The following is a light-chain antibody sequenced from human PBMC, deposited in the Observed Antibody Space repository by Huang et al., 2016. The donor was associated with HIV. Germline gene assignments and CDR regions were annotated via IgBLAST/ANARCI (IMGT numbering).Light chain of an antibody. J-gene: IGKJ4*01. Sequence: IVMQQSPATLSVSPGERVTLSCRANRSVSSNLAWYQQRPGQAPRLLIYGSSPRAPGIPARFRGSGSGTDFSLTISSLQSEDFALYYCHQYNNWLLSFGGGTRVDI. CDR2: GSS. CDR1: RSVSSN. V-gene: IGKV3-15*01. CDR3: HQYNNWLLS.